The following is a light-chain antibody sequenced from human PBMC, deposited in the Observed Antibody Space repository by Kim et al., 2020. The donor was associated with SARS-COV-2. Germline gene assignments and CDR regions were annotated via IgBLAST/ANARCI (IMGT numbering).Light chain of an antibody. J-gene: IGKJ4*01. V-gene: IGKV3-11*01. CDR1: HNVDIN. CDR2: DAA. Sequence: PGKHANLAGRASHNVDINLAWYQQTPGQPPRLLIYDAAIRAAGIPDRFSGSGSGTDFTLTIGSLAPEDFAVYYCQQRGTWPPALTFGGGTKVDIK. CDR3: QQRGTWPPALT.